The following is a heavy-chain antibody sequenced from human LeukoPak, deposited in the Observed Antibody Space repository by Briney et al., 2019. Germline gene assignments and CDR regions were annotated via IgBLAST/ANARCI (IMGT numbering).Heavy chain of an antibody. Sequence: SETLSLTCTVSGGSISSHYWSWIRQPPGKGLEWIGYIYYSGSTNYNPSLKSRVTISVDSSKNQFSLKLSSVTPAHTAVYYCARGGYPGNPNNNCDYWGQGTLVTVSS. CDR3: ARGGYPGNPNNNCDY. D-gene: IGHD1/OR15-1a*01. J-gene: IGHJ4*02. CDR1: GGSISSHY. CDR2: IYYSGST. V-gene: IGHV4-59*08.